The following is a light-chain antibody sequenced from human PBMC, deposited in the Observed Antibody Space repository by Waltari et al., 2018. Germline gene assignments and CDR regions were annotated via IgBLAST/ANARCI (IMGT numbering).Light chain of an antibody. Sequence: QSVLTQPPSVSAAPGQRVTISCSGGSSNIGHNYVSWYRQFPGTAPKLLIYVNTERPSGIPGRFSCSKSGTSATLDSTGLQAGDEADYYCGTWDSSLSGAVFGGGTHLTVL. V-gene: IGLV1-51*02. CDR2: VNT. CDR3: GTWDSSLSGAV. CDR1: SSNIGHNY. J-gene: IGLJ7*01.